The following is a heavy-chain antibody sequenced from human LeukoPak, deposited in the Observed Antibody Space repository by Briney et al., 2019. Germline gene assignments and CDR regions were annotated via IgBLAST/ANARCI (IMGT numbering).Heavy chain of an antibody. D-gene: IGHD1-26*01. J-gene: IGHJ4*02. CDR2: IYYSGST. CDR1: GGSISSYY. V-gene: IGHV4-59*01. CDR3: ARDYSGSYSFDY. Sequence: PPETLSLTCTVSGGSISSYYWSWIRQPPGKGLEWIGYIYYSGSTNYNPSLKSRVTISVDTSKNQFSLKLSSVTAADTAVYYCARDYSGSYSFDYWGQGTLVTVSS.